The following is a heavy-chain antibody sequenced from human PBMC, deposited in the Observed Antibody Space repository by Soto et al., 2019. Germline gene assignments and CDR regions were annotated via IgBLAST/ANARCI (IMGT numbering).Heavy chain of an antibody. CDR1: GGTFSSYA. D-gene: IGHD3-22*01. CDR3: ARDSYYYDSSGYYYAEYFQH. CDR2: IIPIFGTA. V-gene: IGHV1-69*12. J-gene: IGHJ1*01. Sequence: QVQLVQSGAEVKKPGSSVKVSCKASGGTFSSYAISWVRQAPGQGLEWMGGIIPIFGTANYAQKFQGRVTINADESTSTAYMELSSLRSEDTAVYYCARDSYYYDSSGYYYAEYFQHWGQGTLVTVSS.